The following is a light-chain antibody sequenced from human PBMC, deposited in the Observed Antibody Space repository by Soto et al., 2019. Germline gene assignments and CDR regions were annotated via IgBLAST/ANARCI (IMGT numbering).Light chain of an antibody. Sequence: DIQMTQSPSTLCAFVGDRVTITCRASQTISSWLAWYQQKPGKAPKLLIYAASTLQSGVPSRFSGSGSGTEFTLTISSLQPDDFATYYCQQYNSYPWTFGQGTKVDI. J-gene: IGKJ1*01. CDR3: QQYNSYPWT. CDR1: QTISSW. CDR2: AAS. V-gene: IGKV1-5*01.